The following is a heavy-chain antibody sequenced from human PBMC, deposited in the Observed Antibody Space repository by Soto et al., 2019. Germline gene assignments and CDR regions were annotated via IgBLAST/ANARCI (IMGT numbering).Heavy chain of an antibody. CDR1: GGTFSSYA. V-gene: IGHV1-69*13. CDR3: ARDQSYYYDSSGLDAYYFDY. Sequence: VASVKVSCKASGGTFSSYAISWVRQAPGQGLEWMGGIIPIFGTANYAQKFQGRVTITADESTSTAYMELSSLRSEDTAVYYCARDQSYYYDSSGLDAYYFDYWGQGTLVTVSS. D-gene: IGHD3-22*01. CDR2: IIPIFGTA. J-gene: IGHJ4*02.